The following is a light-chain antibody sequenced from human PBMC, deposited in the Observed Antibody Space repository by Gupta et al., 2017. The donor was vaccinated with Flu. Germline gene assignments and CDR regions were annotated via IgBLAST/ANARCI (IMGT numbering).Light chain of an antibody. CDR2: DVT. J-gene: IGLJ3*02. CDR1: SSDVGGYNY. CDR3: GSSKTSSTVV. V-gene: IGLV2-14*03. Sequence: QSALTQPASVSGSPGQSITISCTGTSSDVGGYNYVSWYQQHPGKAPKLMMYDVTNRPSGVSNRGSGSNSGNTAALNTSGLQADDEADDYCGSSKTSSTVVFGGGTRLTVL.